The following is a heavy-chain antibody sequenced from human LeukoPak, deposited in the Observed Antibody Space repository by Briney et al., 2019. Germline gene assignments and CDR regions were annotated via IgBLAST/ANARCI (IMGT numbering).Heavy chain of an antibody. CDR2: IYYSGST. D-gene: IGHD3-10*01. Sequence: PSETLSLTCTVSGGSISSYYWSWIRQPPGKGLEWIGYIYYSGSTNYNPSLKGRVTISVDTSKNQFSLKLSSVTAADTAVYYCARGGPWLLWFGELSSYYYGMDVWGQGTTVTVSS. V-gene: IGHV4-59*01. J-gene: IGHJ6*02. CDR1: GGSISSYY. CDR3: ARGGPWLLWFGELSSYYYGMDV.